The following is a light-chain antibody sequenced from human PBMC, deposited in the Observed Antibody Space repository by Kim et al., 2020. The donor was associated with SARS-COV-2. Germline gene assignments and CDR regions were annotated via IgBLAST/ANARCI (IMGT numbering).Light chain of an antibody. CDR3: QQYNNWPPWT. Sequence: SPGERATPSCRASQSVTSDLAWYQQKPGQAPRLIIYGVSTRATGIPARFSGSGSGTEFTLTISSLHSEDFAVYYCQQYNNWPPWTFGQGTKVDIK. CDR1: QSVTSD. CDR2: GVS. J-gene: IGKJ1*01. V-gene: IGKV3-15*01.